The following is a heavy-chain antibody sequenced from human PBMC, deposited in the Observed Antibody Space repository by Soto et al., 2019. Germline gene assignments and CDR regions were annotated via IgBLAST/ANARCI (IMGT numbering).Heavy chain of an antibody. D-gene: IGHD3-3*01. CDR1: GYTFTSYG. V-gene: IGHV1-18*01. J-gene: IGHJ3*02. CDR3: ARDRRDFGVVIIPLDAFDI. Sequence: ASVKVSCKASGYTFTSYGISWVRQAPGQGLEWMGWISAYNGNTNYAQKLQGRVTMTTDTSTSTAYMELRSLRSDDTAVYYCARDRRDFGVVIIPLDAFDIWGQGTMVTVSS. CDR2: ISAYNGNT.